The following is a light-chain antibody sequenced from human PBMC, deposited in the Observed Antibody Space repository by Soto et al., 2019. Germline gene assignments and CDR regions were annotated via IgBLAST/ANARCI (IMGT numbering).Light chain of an antibody. CDR2: DAS. V-gene: IGKV1-5*01. CDR1: QRISSW. CDR3: QQYNSYSQT. J-gene: IGKJ1*01. Sequence: DIQMTQSPSTLSASVGDRVTITCRASQRISSWLDWYQQKPGKAPKLLIYDASNLESGVPSRFSGSGSGTEFTLTISSLQPDEFATYYCQQYNSYSQTFGHGTKVDIK.